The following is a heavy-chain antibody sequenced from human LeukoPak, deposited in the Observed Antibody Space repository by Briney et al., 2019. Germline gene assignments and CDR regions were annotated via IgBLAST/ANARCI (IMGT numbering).Heavy chain of an antibody. CDR3: TRTSLSGVCSGSSCYSD. J-gene: IGHJ4*02. CDR1: GFTFSSYG. CDR2: IRSKANSYAT. V-gene: IGHV3-73*01. Sequence: GGTLRPSCAASGFTFSSYGMSGVRPAPRRGVEWVGRIRSKANSYATAYAASVKGRFTISRDDSKNTAYLQMNSLKTEDTAVYYCTRTSLSGVCSGSSCYSDWGQGTLVTVSS. D-gene: IGHD2-15*01.